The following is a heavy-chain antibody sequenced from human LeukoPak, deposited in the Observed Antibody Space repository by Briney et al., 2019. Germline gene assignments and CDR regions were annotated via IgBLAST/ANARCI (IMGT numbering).Heavy chain of an antibody. CDR1: GGTFSSYA. Sequence: GASVKVSCKASGGTFSSYAISWVRQAPGQGLEWMGIINPSGGSTSYAQKFQGRVTMTRDTSTSTVYMELSSLRSEDTAVYYCARGRDSSGWYDNAAGYWGQGTLVTVSS. V-gene: IGHV1-46*01. CDR3: ARGRDSSGWYDNAAGY. D-gene: IGHD6-19*01. CDR2: INPSGGST. J-gene: IGHJ4*02.